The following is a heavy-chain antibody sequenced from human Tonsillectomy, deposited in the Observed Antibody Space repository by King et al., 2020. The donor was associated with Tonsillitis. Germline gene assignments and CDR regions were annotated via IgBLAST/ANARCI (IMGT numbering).Heavy chain of an antibody. Sequence: VQLVESGGGLVQPGGSLRLSCAASGFTFSVYWMHWVRQGPGKGLVWVSHINSDGSNTNYADSGKGRFTISRDNAKNTLYLQSNSLRAEDTAVYYCVRDRGAPDAFNIWGQGTMVTVSS. CDR3: VRDRGAPDAFNI. D-gene: IGHD1-26*01. V-gene: IGHV3-74*01. CDR2: INSDGSNT. CDR1: GFTFSVYW. J-gene: IGHJ3*02.